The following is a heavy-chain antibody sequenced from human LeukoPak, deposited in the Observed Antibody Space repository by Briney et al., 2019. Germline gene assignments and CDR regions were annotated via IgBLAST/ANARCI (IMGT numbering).Heavy chain of an antibody. CDR3: ARYNYGDYIDAFDI. J-gene: IGHJ3*02. D-gene: IGHD4-17*01. V-gene: IGHV1-18*01. CDR2: ISAYNGNT. CDR1: GYTFTSYG. Sequence: ASVKVSCKASGYTFTSYGISWVRQAPGQGLEWMGWISAYNGNTNYAQKLQGRVTMTTDTSTSTAYMELRSLRSNDTAVYYCARYNYGDYIDAFDIWGQGTMVTVSS.